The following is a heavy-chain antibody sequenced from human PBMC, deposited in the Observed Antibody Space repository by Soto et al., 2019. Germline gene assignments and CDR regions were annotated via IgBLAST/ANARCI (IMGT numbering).Heavy chain of an antibody. Sequence: KPSETLSLTCTVSGASISSSYWSWIRQSPERGLEWIAYVYHTGATNYNPSLKSRVTISLDTSKGQFSLNLTSLTTADTAVYFCARGGNRYSNVASGVGGFDYWGQGSLVTVS. CDR1: GASISSSY. V-gene: IGHV4-59*01. CDR3: ARGGNRYSNVASGVGGFDY. D-gene: IGHD5-12*01. CDR2: VYHTGAT. J-gene: IGHJ4*02.